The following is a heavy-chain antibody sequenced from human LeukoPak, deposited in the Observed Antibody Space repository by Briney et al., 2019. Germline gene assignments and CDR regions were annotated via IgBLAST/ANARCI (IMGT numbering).Heavy chain of an antibody. V-gene: IGHV3-11*01. Sequence: AGGSLRLSCAVSGFRVSDYYMSWIRQAPGKGLEWVSYISSSGSTIYYADSVKGRFTISRDNAKNSLYLQMNSLRAEDTAVYYCARDGTWDTAMVWLDYYGMDVWGQGTTVTVSS. D-gene: IGHD5-18*01. CDR2: ISSSGSTI. J-gene: IGHJ6*02. CDR3: ARDGTWDTAMVWLDYYGMDV. CDR1: GFRVSDYY.